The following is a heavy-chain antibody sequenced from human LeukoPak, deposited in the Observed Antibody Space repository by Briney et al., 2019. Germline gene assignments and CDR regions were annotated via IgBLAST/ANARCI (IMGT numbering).Heavy chain of an antibody. V-gene: IGHV3-11*01. D-gene: IGHD3-10*01. CDR1: GFIFSDHY. CDR3: ARVGYFGSGNYNSFDI. CDR2: ISSSGNTI. Sequence: PGRSLRLSCAASGFIFSDHYMSWVRQAPGKGLEWVSYISSSGNTIYYEDSVKGRFTISRDNARDNAKNSLYLQMNSLRAEDTAVYFCARVGYFGSGNYNSFDIWGRGTMVTVSS. J-gene: IGHJ3*02.